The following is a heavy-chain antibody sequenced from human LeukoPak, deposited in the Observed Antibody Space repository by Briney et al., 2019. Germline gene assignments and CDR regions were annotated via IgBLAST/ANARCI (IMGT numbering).Heavy chain of an antibody. D-gene: IGHD3-16*01. J-gene: IGHJ4*02. V-gene: IGHV1-2*02. CDR3: ARIEGSAITF. CDR1: GYTFTDYY. Sequence: GASVKVSCKASGYTFTDYYIHWVRRAPGQGLEWIGYISPKSGGTKYAQNFQGRFTMTSDTSVNTAYMELSRLRSDDTALYYCARIEGSAITFWGQGTLVTVSS. CDR2: ISPKSGGT.